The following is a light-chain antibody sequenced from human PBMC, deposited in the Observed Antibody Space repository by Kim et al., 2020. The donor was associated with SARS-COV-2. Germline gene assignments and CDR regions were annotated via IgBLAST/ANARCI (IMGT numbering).Light chain of an antibody. CDR2: DAA. J-gene: IGKJ4*01. CDR1: SEVTSS. Sequence: SPGQRATTSCRAGSEVTSSVNWYQQRRGQAARRLIYDAAKRAAGITARCSGSGSGTDFTLTISSREPEDVAIDYCQQRSNWPPFTFGGGTKVDIK. CDR3: QQRSNWPPFT. V-gene: IGKV3-11*01.